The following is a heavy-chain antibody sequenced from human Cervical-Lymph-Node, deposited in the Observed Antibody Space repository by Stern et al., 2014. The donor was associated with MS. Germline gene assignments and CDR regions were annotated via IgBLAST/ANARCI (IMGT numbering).Heavy chain of an antibody. CDR1: GFTFSNFG. J-gene: IGHJ5*02. CDR3: ARRLKTMGPPSDP. Sequence: QLQLVESGGGVVQPGRSLRLSCAASGFTFSNFGMHWVRQAPGKGLEWVALISYDGSDKHFADSVKGRFTISRDDSKNTLFLQMNSLRSEDTAVYYCARRLKTMGPPSDPWGQGTLVTVSP. D-gene: IGHD3-10*01. CDR2: ISYDGSDK. V-gene: IGHV3-30*03.